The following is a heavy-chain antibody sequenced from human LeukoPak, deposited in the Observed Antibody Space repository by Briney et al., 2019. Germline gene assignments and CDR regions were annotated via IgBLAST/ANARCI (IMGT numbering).Heavy chain of an antibody. CDR3: ASFRVFAGFDY. CDR2: IHYTGTT. J-gene: IGHJ4*02. CDR1: GASISSSY. Sequence: SETLSLTCTVSGASISSSYWSWIRQPPGKGLEWIGYIHYTGTTNYNPSLTSRVTTSLDTSKNQFSLKLSSVTAADTAVYYCASFRVFAGFDYWGLGALVTVSS. V-gene: IGHV4-59*08.